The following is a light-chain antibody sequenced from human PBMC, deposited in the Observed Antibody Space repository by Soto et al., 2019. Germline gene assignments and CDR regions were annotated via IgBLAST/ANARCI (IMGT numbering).Light chain of an antibody. CDR3: QQSYSTLIT. CDR2: AAS. V-gene: IGKV1-39*01. Sequence: DIQMTQSPSSLSASVGDRVTITCRASQSISSYLNWYQQKPGKDPKLLIYAASSLQSGVPSRFSGSGSGTDFTLTISSLQPEEFATYYCQQSYSTLITFGQGKRLEIK. CDR1: QSISSY. J-gene: IGKJ5*01.